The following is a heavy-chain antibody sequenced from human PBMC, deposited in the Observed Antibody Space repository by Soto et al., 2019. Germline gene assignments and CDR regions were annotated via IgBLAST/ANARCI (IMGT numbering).Heavy chain of an antibody. CDR2: FYSGGST. V-gene: IGHV3-53*01. J-gene: IGHJ4*02. Sequence: EVQLVESGGGLIQPGGSVRLSCSASGFTVSSHYISWVRQAAGKGLEWVSVFYSGGSTYYAYSVKGRFTISRDNPKNTLYLQMHSLGAEDTAGYYCAGVYYDSSPNYWGQGTLLTV. D-gene: IGHD3-22*01. CDR1: GFTVSSHY. CDR3: AGVYYDSSPNY.